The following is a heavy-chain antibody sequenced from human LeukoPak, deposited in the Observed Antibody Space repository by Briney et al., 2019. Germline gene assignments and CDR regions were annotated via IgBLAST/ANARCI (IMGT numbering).Heavy chain of an antibody. Sequence: GGSLRLSCAASGFNFADHAMRWVRQAPGKELEWVSAISGISGSTTIYADSVKGRFAVSRDNSRNTLFLQMNSLRAEDTAVYYCAKNYASGRGVPYAMDVWGQGTTVTVAS. CDR2: ISGISGSTT. J-gene: IGHJ6*02. CDR1: GFNFADHA. V-gene: IGHV3-23*01. CDR3: AKNYASGRGVPYAMDV. D-gene: IGHD3-10*01.